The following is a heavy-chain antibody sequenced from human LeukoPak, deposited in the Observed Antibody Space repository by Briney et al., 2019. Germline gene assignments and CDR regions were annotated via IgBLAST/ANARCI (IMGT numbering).Heavy chain of an antibody. CDR2: IRGDGVST. D-gene: IGHD5-18*01. J-gene: IGHJ4*02. V-gene: IGHV3-43*02. CDR1: GFTFDDYA. CDR3: AKDIGGYSYAADY. Sequence: PGGSLRLSCAASGFTFDDYAMHWVRQAPGKGLEWVSLIRGDGVSTYYADSVKGRFTISRDNNKNPLYLQMNSLRTEDTAFYYCAKDIGGYSYAADYWGQGTPVTVSS.